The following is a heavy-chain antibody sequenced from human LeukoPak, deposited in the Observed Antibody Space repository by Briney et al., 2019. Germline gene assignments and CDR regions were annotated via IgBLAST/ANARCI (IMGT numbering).Heavy chain of an antibody. D-gene: IGHD6-19*01. CDR1: GGSISSYY. J-gene: IGHJ4*02. CDR3: ARAYNSGWRPIDY. CDR2: IYYSGST. Sequence: PSETLSLTCTVSGGSISSYYWSWIRQPPGKGLEWIGYIYYSGSTNYNPSLKSRVTISVDTSKNQFSLKLSSVTAADTAVYYCARAYNSGWRPIDYWGQGTLVTVSS. V-gene: IGHV4-59*08.